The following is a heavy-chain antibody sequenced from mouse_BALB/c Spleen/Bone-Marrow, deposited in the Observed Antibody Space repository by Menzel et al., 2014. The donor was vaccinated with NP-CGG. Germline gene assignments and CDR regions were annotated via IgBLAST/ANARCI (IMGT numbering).Heavy chain of an antibody. D-gene: IGHD1-1*01. V-gene: IGHV1S81*02. CDR2: INPSNGRA. Sequence: QVQLQQSGAELVKPGASLKLSCKASGYTFTSYWMHWVKQRPGQGLEWIGEINPSNGRANYNEKFKSKATLTVDKSSSTAYMQLSSLTSEDSAVYYCAREMVFDITTVVATGRYYFDYWGQGTTLTVSS. CDR1: GYTFTSYW. CDR3: AREMVFDITTVVATGRYYFDY. J-gene: IGHJ2*01.